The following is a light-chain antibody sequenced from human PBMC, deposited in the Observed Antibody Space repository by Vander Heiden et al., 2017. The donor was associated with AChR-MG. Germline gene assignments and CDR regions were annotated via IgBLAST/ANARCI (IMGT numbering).Light chain of an antibody. CDR3: QAWDSSTVV. CDR1: KLGDKY. Sequence: YVLSQLYAVSVAPRQTGSITSSGDKLGDKYACWYQQKRGQSPVRVIYQDSKRPSGSPERFSGSNSGNTATLTISGTQAMDEADYYCQAWDSSTVVFGGGTKLTVL. J-gene: IGLJ2*01. V-gene: IGLV3-1*01. CDR2: QDS.